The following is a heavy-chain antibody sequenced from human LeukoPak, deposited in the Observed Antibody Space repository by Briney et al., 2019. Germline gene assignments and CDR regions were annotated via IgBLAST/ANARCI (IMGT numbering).Heavy chain of an antibody. CDR3: ARDGSGSYSTNRHYYDSSGYFP. Sequence: SETLSLTCTVSGGSISSSSYYWGWIRQPPGKGLEWIGSIYYSGSTYYNPSLKSRVTISVDTSKNQFSLKLSSVTAADTAVYYCARDGSGSYSTNRHYYDSSGYFPWGQGTLVTVSS. D-gene: IGHD3-22*01. V-gene: IGHV4-39*07. CDR2: IYYSGST. CDR1: GGSISSSSYY. J-gene: IGHJ4*02.